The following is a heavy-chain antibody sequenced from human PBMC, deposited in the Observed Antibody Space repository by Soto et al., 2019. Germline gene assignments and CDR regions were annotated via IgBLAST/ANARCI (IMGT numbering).Heavy chain of an antibody. V-gene: IGHV1-69*02. CDR1: GGTFSSYT. CDR3: ARSLYSSSSLPLDY. J-gene: IGHJ4*02. Sequence: ASVKVSCKASGGTFSSYTISWVRQAPGQGLEWMGRIIPILGIANYAQKFQGWVTMTRDTSISTAYMELSRLRSDDTAVYYCARSLYSSSSLPLDYWGQGTLVTVSS. CDR2: IIPILGIA. D-gene: IGHD6-6*01.